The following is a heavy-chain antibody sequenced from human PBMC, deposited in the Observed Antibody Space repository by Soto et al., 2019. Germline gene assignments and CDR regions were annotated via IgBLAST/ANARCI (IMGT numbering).Heavy chain of an antibody. J-gene: IGHJ6*02. D-gene: IGHD2-15*01. CDR2: IIPIFGTA. CDR3: ATTKHDIVVYEAATSRIPQYYYYGMDV. CDR1: GGTFSSYA. Sequence: ASVKVSCKASGGTFSSYAISWVRQAPGQGLEWMGGIIPIFGTANYAQKFQGRVTITADESTSTAYMELSSLRSEDTAVYYCATTKHDIVVYEAATSRIPQYYYYGMDVWGQGTTVSVSS. V-gene: IGHV1-69*13.